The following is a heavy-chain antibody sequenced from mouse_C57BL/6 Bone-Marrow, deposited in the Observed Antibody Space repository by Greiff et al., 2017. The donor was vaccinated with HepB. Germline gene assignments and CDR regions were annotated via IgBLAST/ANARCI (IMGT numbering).Heavy chain of an antibody. CDR2: IDPSDSYT. CDR3: ARLDY. Sequence: QVQLQQPGAELVRPGSSVKLSCKASGYTFTSYWMDWVKQRPGQGLEWIGEIDPSDSYTNYNQKFKGKSTLTVDKSSSTAYMQLSSLTSEDSAVYYCARLDYWGQGTSVTVSS. CDR1: GYTFTSYW. V-gene: IGHV1-69*01. J-gene: IGHJ4*01.